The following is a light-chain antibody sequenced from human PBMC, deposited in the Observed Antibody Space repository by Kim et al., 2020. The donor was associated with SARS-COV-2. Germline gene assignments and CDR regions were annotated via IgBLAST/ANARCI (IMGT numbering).Light chain of an antibody. CDR3: QQRSNWLT. J-gene: IGKJ4*01. V-gene: IGKV3-11*02. Sequence: EIVLTQSPATLSLSPGDRATLSCRVSHSVNNYLAWYQQKPGQPPRLLIYDASNRATGIPARFSGSGSGRDYTLTISSLEPEDSAIYYCQQRSNWLTFGGGTKVDIK. CDR2: DAS. CDR1: HSVNNY.